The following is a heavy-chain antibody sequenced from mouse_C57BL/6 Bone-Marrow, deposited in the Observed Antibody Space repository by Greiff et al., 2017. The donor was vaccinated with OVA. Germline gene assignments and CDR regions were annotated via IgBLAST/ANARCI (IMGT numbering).Heavy chain of an antibody. D-gene: IGHD2-4*01. Sequence: VQLKESGPGLVKPSQSLSLTCSVTGYSITSGYYWNWIRQFPGNKLEWMGYISYDGSNNYNPSLKNRISITRDTSKNQFFLKLNSVTTEDTATYYCARALYDYDSAWFAYWGQGTLVTVSA. CDR1: GYSITSGYY. CDR2: ISYDGSN. CDR3: ARALYDYDSAWFAY. J-gene: IGHJ3*01. V-gene: IGHV3-6*01.